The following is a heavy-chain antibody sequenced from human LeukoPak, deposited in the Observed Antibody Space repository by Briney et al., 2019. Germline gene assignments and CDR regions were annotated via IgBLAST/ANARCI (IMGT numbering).Heavy chain of an antibody. CDR3: AVKAGYCTGGSCYPTDY. J-gene: IGHJ4*02. D-gene: IGHD2-15*01. CDR1: GYTFTSYG. V-gene: IGHV1-18*04. Sequence: ASVKVSCKASGYTFTSYGISWVRQAPGQGLEWMGWISAYNGNTNYAQKLQGRVTMTTDTSTSTAYMELRSLRSDDTAVYYCAVKAGYCTGGSCYPTDYWGQWTLVTVSS. CDR2: ISAYNGNT.